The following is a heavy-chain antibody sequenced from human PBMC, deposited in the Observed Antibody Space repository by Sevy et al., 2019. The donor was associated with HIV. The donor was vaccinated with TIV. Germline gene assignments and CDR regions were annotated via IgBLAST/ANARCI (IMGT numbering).Heavy chain of an antibody. CDR3: ARGREDYVWGSYRSIPPSFDY. J-gene: IGHJ4*02. CDR2: IYPGDSDT. CDR1: GYSFSTYW. Sequence: GESLKISCKGSGYSFSTYWIGWVRQMPGKGLEWMGIIYPGDSDTRYNPSFQGQVTISADKSISTAYLQWSSLKASDTAMYYCARGREDYVWGSYRSIPPSFDYWGQGTLVTVSS. V-gene: IGHV5-51*01. D-gene: IGHD3-16*02.